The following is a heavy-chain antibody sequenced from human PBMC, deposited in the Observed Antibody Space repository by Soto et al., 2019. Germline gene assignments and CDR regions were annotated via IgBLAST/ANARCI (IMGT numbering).Heavy chain of an antibody. CDR1: GFTLSNAW. D-gene: IGHD6-13*01. CDR3: TTVQGVIAAAGTRDY. Sequence: GGSLRLSCAASGFTLSNAWMSWVRQSPGKGLEWVGRIKSKTDGGTTDYAAPVKGRFTISRDDSTNTLYLQMNSLKTEDTAVYYCTTVQGVIAAAGTRDYWGQGTLVTVSS. J-gene: IGHJ4*02. CDR2: IKSKTDGGTT. V-gene: IGHV3-15*01.